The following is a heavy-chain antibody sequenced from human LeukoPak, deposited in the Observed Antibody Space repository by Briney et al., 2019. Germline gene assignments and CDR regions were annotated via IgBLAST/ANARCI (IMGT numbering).Heavy chain of an antibody. D-gene: IGHD1-26*01. J-gene: IGHJ4*02. V-gene: IGHV1-46*01. CDR3: ARDHESGSYFPFDY. CDR2: INPSGGST. CDR1: GYTFTSYY. Sequence: GASVTVSFTASGYTFTSYYMHWVRQAPGQGLGWMGIINPSGGSTSYAQKFQGRVTMTRDTSTSTVYMELSSLRSEDTAVYYCARDHESGSYFPFDYWGQGTLVTVSS.